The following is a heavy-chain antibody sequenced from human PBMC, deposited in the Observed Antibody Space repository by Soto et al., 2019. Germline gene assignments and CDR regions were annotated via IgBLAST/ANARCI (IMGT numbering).Heavy chain of an antibody. CDR3: ARDAQQLANYGMDA. V-gene: IGHV3-33*01. Sequence: QVQLVESGGNVVQPGRSLRLSCAASGFSFSSHGMHWVRQAPGKGLEWVAHLWAGGNIRYYAYSVKGRFTISCDHSKNTLYLQMDSLGAEDTAVYYCARDAQQLANYGMDAWGPGTTVTVSS. D-gene: IGHD6-13*01. CDR1: GFSFSSHG. CDR2: LWAGGNIR. J-gene: IGHJ6*02.